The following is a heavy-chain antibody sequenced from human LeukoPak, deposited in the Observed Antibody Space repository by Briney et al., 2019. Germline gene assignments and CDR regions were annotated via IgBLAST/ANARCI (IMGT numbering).Heavy chain of an antibody. CDR1: GGSISSYY. D-gene: IGHD3-10*01. CDR3: ARVKIYGSGSYPSFDY. Sequence: SETLSLTCTVSGGSISSYYWSWIRKPQGKGLEWIGEINHSGGTNYNPSLKSRVTISVDTSKNQFSLKLSSVTAADTAVYYCARVKIYGSGSYPSFDYWGQGTLVTVSS. J-gene: IGHJ4*02. V-gene: IGHV4-34*01. CDR2: INHSGGT.